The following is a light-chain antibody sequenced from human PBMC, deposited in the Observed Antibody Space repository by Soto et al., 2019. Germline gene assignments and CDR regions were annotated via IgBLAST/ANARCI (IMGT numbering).Light chain of an antibody. V-gene: IGKV3-15*01. CDR1: QSVSSN. CDR2: GAS. CDR3: EQYNNWPPIT. J-gene: IGKJ5*01. Sequence: EIVMTQSPATLSVSPGERATLSCRATQSVSSNLAWYQQKPGQAPRLLIYGASTRATGIPARFSGSGSGTEFTLTISSLQSADFAVYYGEQYNNWPPITFGRGTRLVIK.